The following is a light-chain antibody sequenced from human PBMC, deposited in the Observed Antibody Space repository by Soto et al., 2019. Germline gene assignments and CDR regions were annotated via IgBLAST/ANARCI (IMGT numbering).Light chain of an antibody. CDR1: SSDVGRYNA. V-gene: IGLV2-14*03. CDR3: SSYTVSGSYV. J-gene: IGLJ1*01. Sequence: QSVLTQPASVSGSPGQSITISCSGTSSDVGRYNAVSWYQQHPGKVPQLMIYDVSIRPSGISDRFSASKSGNMASLTISGLRVEDGADYYCSSYTVSGSYVFGGGTKVTV. CDR2: DVS.